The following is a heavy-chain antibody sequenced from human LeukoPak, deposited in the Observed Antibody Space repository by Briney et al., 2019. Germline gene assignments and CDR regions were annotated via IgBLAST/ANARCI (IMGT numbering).Heavy chain of an antibody. V-gene: IGHV3-72*01. J-gene: IGHJ6*02. CDR2: SRNKANRYTT. Sequence: GGSLRLSCAVSGFTFSDHSMDWVRQAPGKGPEWVGRSRNKANRYTTEYATSVIGRFTISRDDANSIAYLHMNSLKTEDTAVYYWTRNSGTYRGYGMDVWGQGTTVTVSS. D-gene: IGHD1-26*01. CDR3: TRNSGTYRGYGMDV. CDR1: GFTFSDHS.